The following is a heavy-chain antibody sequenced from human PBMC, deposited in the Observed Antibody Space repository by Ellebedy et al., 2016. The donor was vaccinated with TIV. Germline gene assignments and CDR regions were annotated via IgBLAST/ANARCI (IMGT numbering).Heavy chain of an antibody. J-gene: IGHJ6*03. CDR2: ISNRDRT. CDR3: ATFNQYYTYLGV. CDR1: GDSISSSSDY. Sequence: SETLSLXXTVSGDSISSSSDYWVWIRQPPGKGPEWIGTISNRDRTDYNPSLKSRVFILVDASKNQFFLKLTSVTAADTAVYYCATFNQYYTYLGVWGKGTTATVSS. V-gene: IGHV4-39*01. D-gene: IGHD1-14*01.